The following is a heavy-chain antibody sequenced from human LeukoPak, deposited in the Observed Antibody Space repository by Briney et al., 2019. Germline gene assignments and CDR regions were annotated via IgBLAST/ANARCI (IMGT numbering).Heavy chain of an antibody. J-gene: IGHJ5*02. V-gene: IGHV4-34*01. CDR2: INHSGST. Sequence: GSLRLSCAASGFTFSSYSMNWIRQPPGKGLEWIGEINHSGSTHSNPSLKSRVTISVDTPKNQFSLKLSSVTVADTAVYYCARGQGATVPQVGKNWFDPWGQGTRVTVSS. CDR3: ARGQGATVPQVGKNWFDP. D-gene: IGHD1-26*01. CDR1: GFTFSSYS.